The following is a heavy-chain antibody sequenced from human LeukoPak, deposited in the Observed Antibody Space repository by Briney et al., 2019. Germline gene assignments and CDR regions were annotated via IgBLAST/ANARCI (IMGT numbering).Heavy chain of an antibody. CDR3: ARGRGPDY. Sequence: SETLSLTCAVYGGSFSGYYWSWIRQPPGKGLEWIGEINHSGSTNYNPSLKSRVTISVDTSKNQFSLKLSSVTAADTAVYYCARGRGPDYWGQGTLVTVSS. V-gene: IGHV4-34*01. J-gene: IGHJ4*02. CDR2: INHSGST. CDR1: GGSFSGYY.